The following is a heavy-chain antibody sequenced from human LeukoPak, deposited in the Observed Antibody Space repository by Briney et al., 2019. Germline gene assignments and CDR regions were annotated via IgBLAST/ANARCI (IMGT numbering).Heavy chain of an antibody. CDR3: AKDSSSYDWAYMDV. J-gene: IGHJ6*03. V-gene: IGHV3-23*01. D-gene: IGHD3-9*01. Sequence: PGGSLRLSCAASGFTFSSHAMSWVRQAPGKGLEWVSVISGSGVRTYYADSVKGRFTISRDNSKNTLYLQMNSLRAEDTAVYYCAKDSSSYDWAYMDVWGKGTTVTVSS. CDR2: ISGSGVRT. CDR1: GFTFSSHA.